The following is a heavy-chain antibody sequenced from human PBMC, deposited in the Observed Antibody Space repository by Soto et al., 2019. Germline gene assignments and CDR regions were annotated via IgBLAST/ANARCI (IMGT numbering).Heavy chain of an antibody. V-gene: IGHV3-74*01. J-gene: IGHJ4*02. D-gene: IGHD2-15*01. CDR3: ARAGWYRFDY. Sequence: EVQLVESGGDLVQPGGSLRLSCAASGFTFGSYWMHWVRQAPGKGLVWVSRINSDGSTTNYGDSVKGRFTISRDNAKSTRYLQMNSLRAEDTGVYYCARAGWYRFDYWGQGTLLTVSS. CDR1: GFTFGSYW. CDR2: INSDGSTT.